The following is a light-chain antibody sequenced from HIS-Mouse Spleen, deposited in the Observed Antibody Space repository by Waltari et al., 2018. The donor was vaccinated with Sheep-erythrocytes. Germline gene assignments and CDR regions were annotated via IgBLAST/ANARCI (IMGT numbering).Light chain of an antibody. CDR2: DVS. Sequence: QSALTQPRSVSGSPGQSVTISCPGTRNDVGGSNYVSWYQQHPGKAPQLMIYDVSKRPSGVPDRFSGSKSGNTASLTISGLQAEDEADYYCCSYAGSYNHVFATGTKVTVL. CDR1: RNDVGGSNY. J-gene: IGLJ1*01. V-gene: IGLV2-11*01. CDR3: CSYAGSYNHV.